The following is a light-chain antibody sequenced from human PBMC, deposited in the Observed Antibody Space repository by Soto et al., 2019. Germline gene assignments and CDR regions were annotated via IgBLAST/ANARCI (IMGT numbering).Light chain of an antibody. J-gene: IGKJ2*02. CDR2: KAS. V-gene: IGKV1-5*03. Sequence: DIQMTQSPFTLAAFVGYRVTVTCRASQTSSTWLAWYQQKPGKAPKLLIYKASSLESGVPSRFSASGSGTQFTLTISGLLPDDSATYYCQQYATYPWTFGQGTIVEL. CDR3: QQYATYPWT. CDR1: QTSSTW.